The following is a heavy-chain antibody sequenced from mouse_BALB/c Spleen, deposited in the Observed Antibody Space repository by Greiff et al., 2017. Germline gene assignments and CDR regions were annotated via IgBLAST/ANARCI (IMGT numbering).Heavy chain of an antibody. J-gene: IGHJ4*01. CDR1: GFSLTSYG. CDR2: IWAGGST. CDR3: AKYRYDEYYAMDY. Sequence: QVQLKQSGPGLVAPSQSLSITCTVSGFSLTSYGVHWVRQPPGKGLEWLGVIWAGGSTNYNSALMSRLSISKDNSKSQVFLKMNSLQTDDTAMYYCAKYRYDEYYAMDYWGQGTSVTVSS. D-gene: IGHD2-14*01. V-gene: IGHV2-9*02.